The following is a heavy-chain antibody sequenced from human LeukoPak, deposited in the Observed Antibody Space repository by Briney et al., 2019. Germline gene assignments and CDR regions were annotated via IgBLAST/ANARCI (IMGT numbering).Heavy chain of an antibody. J-gene: IGHJ1*01. Sequence: GGSLRLSCAASGFNFDDYAIHWVRQAPGKGLEWVSGIDWNSDSLGYADSVKGRFTISRDNAKNSLYLQMNSLTIEGTALYYCAKSDRGSSWYVYYFQHWGQGTLVTVSS. D-gene: IGHD6-13*01. V-gene: IGHV3-9*01. CDR2: IDWNSDSL. CDR1: GFNFDDYA. CDR3: AKSDRGSSWYVYYFQH.